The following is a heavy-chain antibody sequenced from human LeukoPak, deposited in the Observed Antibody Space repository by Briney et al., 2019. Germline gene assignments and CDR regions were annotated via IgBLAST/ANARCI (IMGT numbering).Heavy chain of an antibody. J-gene: IGHJ4*02. D-gene: IGHD4-17*01. CDR1: GFTFNNYA. CDR2: ISGSGGST. Sequence: GGSLRLSCTASGFTFNNYAMSWVRQAPGKGLEWVSSISGSGGSTYYADSVKGRFTISRDNSKNTLYLQMNSLRAEDTAIYFCAKDMTVTTSTRLDYWGQGTLVTVSS. V-gene: IGHV3-23*01. CDR3: AKDMTVTTSTRLDY.